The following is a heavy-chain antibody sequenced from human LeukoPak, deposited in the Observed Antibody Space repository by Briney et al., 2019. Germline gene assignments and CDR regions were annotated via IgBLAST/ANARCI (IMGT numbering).Heavy chain of an antibody. CDR2: INHSGST. V-gene: IGHV4-34*01. J-gene: IGHJ4*02. Sequence: SETLSLTCAVYGGSFSGYYWSWIRQPPGKGLEWVGEINHSGSTNYNPSLKSRVTISVDTSKNQFSLKLSSVTAADTAVYYCARRGGYSSSRPRYFDYWGQGTLVTVSS. D-gene: IGHD6-13*01. CDR1: GGSFSGYY. CDR3: ARRGGYSSSRPRYFDY.